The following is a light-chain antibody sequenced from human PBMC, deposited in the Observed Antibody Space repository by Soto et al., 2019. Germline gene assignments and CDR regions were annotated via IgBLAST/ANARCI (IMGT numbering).Light chain of an antibody. J-gene: IGLJ3*02. V-gene: IGLV2-14*02. Sequence: QSALTQPASMSGSPGQSITISCTGSSNDFGSRNFVSWYQQRPNKAPKLLIYEVDNRPSGISDRFPGSKSGRTASLTISGLQSEDEGEYFCSSYSTTITWVFGGGTKLTVL. CDR1: SNDFGSRNF. CDR3: SSYSTTITWV. CDR2: EVD.